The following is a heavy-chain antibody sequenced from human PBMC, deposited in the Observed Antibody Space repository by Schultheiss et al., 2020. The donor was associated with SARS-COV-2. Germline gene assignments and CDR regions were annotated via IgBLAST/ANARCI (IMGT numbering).Heavy chain of an antibody. Sequence: GSLRLSCAASGFTFSSYAMSWVRQAPGKGLEWIGEINHSGSTNYNPSLKSRVTISVDTSKNQFSLKLSSVTAADTAVYYCARHYDFWSGLDYWGQGTLVTVSS. CDR2: INHSGST. V-gene: IGHV4-34*01. CDR3: ARHYDFWSGLDY. J-gene: IGHJ4*02. CDR1: GFTFSSYA. D-gene: IGHD3-3*01.